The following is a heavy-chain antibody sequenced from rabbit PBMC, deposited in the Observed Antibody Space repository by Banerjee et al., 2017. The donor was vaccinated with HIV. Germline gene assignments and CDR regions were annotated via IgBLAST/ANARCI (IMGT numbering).Heavy chain of an antibody. Sequence: QSLEESGGDLVKPGASLTLTCTASGFSFSSSDYMCWVRQAPGKGLEWIACIYAGSSGTTYYATWAKGRFTISKTSSTTVTLQMTSLTAADTATYFCARDDGDIAGGLYSSLWGPGTLVTVS. V-gene: IGHV1S40*01. J-gene: IGHJ4*01. CDR2: IYAGSSGTT. CDR3: ARDDGDIAGGLYSSL. D-gene: IGHD8-1*01. CDR1: GFSFSSSDY.